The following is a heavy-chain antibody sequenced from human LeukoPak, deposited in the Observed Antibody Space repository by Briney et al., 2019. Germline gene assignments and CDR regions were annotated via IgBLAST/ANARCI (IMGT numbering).Heavy chain of an antibody. V-gene: IGHV3-21*01. J-gene: IGHJ4*02. CDR2: ISSSSSYI. D-gene: IGHD3-10*01. Sequence: GGSLRLSCAVSGFTFSSYSMNWVRQAPGKGLEWVSSISSSSSYIYYADSVKGRFTISRDNAKNSLYLQMNSLRAEDTAVYCCARDSYGSGSYYNEFHYWGQGTLVTVSS. CDR3: ARDSYGSGSYYNEFHY. CDR1: GFTFSSYS.